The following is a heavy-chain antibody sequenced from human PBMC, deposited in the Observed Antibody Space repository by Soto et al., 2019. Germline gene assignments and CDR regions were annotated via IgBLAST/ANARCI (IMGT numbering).Heavy chain of an antibody. CDR3: SRGGVCSGGRCPLRGSFDY. J-gene: IGHJ4*01. Sequence: PGGSLRLSCAASGLTVSSNYMSWVRQAPGKGLEWVSIIYSDGNAYYADSVKGRFTIFRDNSKNTIYLQMDSLRAEDTAVYYCSRGGVCSGGRCPLRGSFDYWGRGTLVTVPQ. CDR1: GLTVSSNY. V-gene: IGHV3-53*01. CDR2: IYSDGNA. D-gene: IGHD2-15*01.